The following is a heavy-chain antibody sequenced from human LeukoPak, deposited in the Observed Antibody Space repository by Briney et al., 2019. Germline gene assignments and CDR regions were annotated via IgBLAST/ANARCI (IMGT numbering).Heavy chain of an antibody. CDR3: ARGPGTTVVYYYYYMDV. D-gene: IGHD1-7*01. Sequence: SETLSLTCTVSGGSISSSSYYWGWIRQPPGKGLEWIGSIYYSGSTYYNPSLKSRVTISVDTSKNQFSLKLSSVTAADTAVYYCARGPGTTVVYYYYYMDVWGKGTTVTVSS. CDR2: IYYSGST. V-gene: IGHV4-39*01. CDR1: GGSISSSSYY. J-gene: IGHJ6*03.